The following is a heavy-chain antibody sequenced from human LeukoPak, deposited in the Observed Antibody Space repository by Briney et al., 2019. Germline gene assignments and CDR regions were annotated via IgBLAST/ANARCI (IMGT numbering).Heavy chain of an antibody. CDR3: ARDKSIAAAGDY. V-gene: IGHV3-23*01. CDR2: ISGSGGST. CDR1: GFTFSSYA. J-gene: IGHJ4*02. Sequence: GGSLRLSSAASGFTFSSYAMSWVRQAPGKGLEWVSGISGSGGSTYYADSVKGRFTISGDNAKNSLYLQMNSLRAEDTAVYYCARDKSIAAAGDYWGQGTLVTVSS. D-gene: IGHD6-13*01.